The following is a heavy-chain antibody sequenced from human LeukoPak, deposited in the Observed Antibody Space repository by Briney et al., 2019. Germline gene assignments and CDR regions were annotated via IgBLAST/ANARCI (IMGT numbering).Heavy chain of an antibody. CDR1: GGSISSYY. CDR3: ARPYDSSGYYPGIFDY. Sequence: SETLSLTCTVSGGSISSYYWSWIRQPPGKGLEWIGYIYYSGSTNYNPSLKSRVTISVDTSKNQFSLKLSSVTAADTAVYYCARPYDSSGYYPGIFDYWGQGTLVTVSS. D-gene: IGHD3-22*01. V-gene: IGHV4-59*12. J-gene: IGHJ4*02. CDR2: IYYSGST.